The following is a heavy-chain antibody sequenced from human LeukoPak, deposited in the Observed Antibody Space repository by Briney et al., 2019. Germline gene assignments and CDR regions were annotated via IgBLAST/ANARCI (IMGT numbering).Heavy chain of an antibody. V-gene: IGHV1-8*01. CDR3: ARSEWGSNYGVYYYGMDV. CDR1: GCTFTSYD. J-gene: IGHJ6*02. CDR2: MNPNSGNT. D-gene: IGHD3-16*01. Sequence: VSVKVSCKASGCTFTSYDINWVRQATGQGLEWMGWMNPNSGNTGYAQKFQGRVTMTRNTSISTAYMELSSLRSEDTAVYYCARSEWGSNYGVYYYGMDVWGQGTTVTVSS.